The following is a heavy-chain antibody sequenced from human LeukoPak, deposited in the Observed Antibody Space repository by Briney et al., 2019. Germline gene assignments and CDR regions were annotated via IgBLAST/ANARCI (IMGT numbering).Heavy chain of an antibody. CDR1: GFTFSSYA. Sequence: GGSLRLSCAASGFTFSSYAMSWVRQAPGKGLEWVAFIRYDGSNKYYADSVKGRFTISRDNSKNTLYLQMNSLRAEDTAVYYCAKDGMGHYYDSSGYSLGSWGQGTLVTVSS. V-gene: IGHV3-30*02. CDR3: AKDGMGHYYDSSGYSLGS. CDR2: IRYDGSNK. J-gene: IGHJ5*02. D-gene: IGHD3-22*01.